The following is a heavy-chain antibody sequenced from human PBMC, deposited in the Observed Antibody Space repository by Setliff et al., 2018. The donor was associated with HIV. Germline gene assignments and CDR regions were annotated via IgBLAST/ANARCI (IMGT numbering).Heavy chain of an antibody. J-gene: IGHJ4*02. CDR2: MSTYNGNT. D-gene: IGHD5-12*01. CDR3: ARSEGQWLRPEGALCDY. CDR1: GYIFSTFG. Sequence: ASVKVSCKASGYIFSTFGITWVRQAPGQGLEGMGWMSTYNGNTNYAQKVQGRVTMTTDTSTSTAYMELRSLRSDDTAVYYCARSEGQWLRPEGALCDYWGQGTLVTVPQ. V-gene: IGHV1-18*01.